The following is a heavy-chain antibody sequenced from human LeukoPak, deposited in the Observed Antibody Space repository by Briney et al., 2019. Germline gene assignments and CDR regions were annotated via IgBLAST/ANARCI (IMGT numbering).Heavy chain of an antibody. CDR3: ARGLGMITFGGVIVPRGFDY. D-gene: IGHD3-16*02. J-gene: IGHJ4*02. Sequence: SETLSLTCAVYGGSFSGYYWSWIRQPPGKGLEWIGEINHSGSTNYNPSLKSRVTISVDTSKSQFSLKLSSVTAADTAVYYCARGLGMITFGGVIVPRGFDYWGQGTLVTVSS. CDR2: INHSGST. V-gene: IGHV4-34*01. CDR1: GGSFSGYY.